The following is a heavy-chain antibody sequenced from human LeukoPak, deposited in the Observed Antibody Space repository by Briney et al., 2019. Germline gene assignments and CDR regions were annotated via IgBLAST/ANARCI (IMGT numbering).Heavy chain of an antibody. Sequence: PGGSLRLSCAASGFTFSSYEMNWVRQAPGKGLEWVAFVRYDGSNKYYADSVKGRFTISRDNSKNTLYLQMNSLRAEDTAVYYCAKVLGATTGYFDYWGQGTLVTVSS. CDR1: GFTFSSYE. CDR2: VRYDGSNK. D-gene: IGHD1-26*01. J-gene: IGHJ4*02. V-gene: IGHV3-30*02. CDR3: AKVLGATTGYFDY.